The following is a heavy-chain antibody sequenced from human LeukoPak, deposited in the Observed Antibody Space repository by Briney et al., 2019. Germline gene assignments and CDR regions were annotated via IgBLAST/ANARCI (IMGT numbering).Heavy chain of an antibody. V-gene: IGHV3-7*03. CDR3: AKRGCSAGNCYGFWFDP. D-gene: IGHD2-15*01. J-gene: IGHJ5*02. CDR2: IKQDGSEK. Sequence: GGSLRLSCAASGFTFSSYWMSWVRQAPGKGLEWVANIKQDGSEKYYVDSVKGRFTISRDNAKNSLYLQMNSLRAEDTAVYYCAKRGCSAGNCYGFWFDPWGQGTLVTVSS. CDR1: GFTFSSYW.